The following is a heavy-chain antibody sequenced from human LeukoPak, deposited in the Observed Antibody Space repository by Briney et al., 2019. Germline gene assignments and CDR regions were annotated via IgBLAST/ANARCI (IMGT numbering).Heavy chain of an antibody. CDR2: ISGSGGYT. V-gene: IGHV3-23*01. CDR1: KFTFSTFS. D-gene: IGHD3-10*01. CDR3: ALAGLQYYFDY. J-gene: IGHJ4*02. Sequence: GGSLRLSCAASKFTFSTFSMSWVRQAPGKGLEWVSSISGSGGYTYYADSVKGRFTISRDNSKNTLYLQVNSLRAEDTAVYYCALAGLQYYFDYWGQGTLVTVSS.